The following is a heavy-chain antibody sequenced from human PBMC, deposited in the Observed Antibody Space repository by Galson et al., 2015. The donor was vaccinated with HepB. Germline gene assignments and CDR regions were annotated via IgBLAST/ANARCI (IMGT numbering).Heavy chain of an antibody. CDR1: GFTFSSYE. V-gene: IGHV3-48*03. Sequence: SLRLSCAASGFTFSSYEMNWVRQAPGKGLEWVSYISSSGSTIYYADSVKGRFTISRDNAKNSLYLQMNSLRAEDTAVYYCARERTMVLYYGMDVWGQGTTVTVSS. CDR2: ISSSGSTI. CDR3: ARERTMVLYYGMDV. J-gene: IGHJ6*02. D-gene: IGHD1-1*01.